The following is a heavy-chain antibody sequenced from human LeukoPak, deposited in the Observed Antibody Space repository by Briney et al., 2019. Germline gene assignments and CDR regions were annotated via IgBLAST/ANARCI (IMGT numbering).Heavy chain of an antibody. CDR1: GFTFTNAW. CDR3: TTDLGLTMIRGVIVS. V-gene: IGHV3-15*01. D-gene: IGHD3-10*01. CDR2: IKSKGDGETT. Sequence: GGSLRLSCAASGFTFTNAWMNWVRQAPGKGLAWVGRIKSKGDGETTDYAAPVKGRFTMSRDDSKATVYLRMNYLEAEDTVVYYCTTDLGLTMIRGVIVSWGQGALVTVSS. J-gene: IGHJ5*01.